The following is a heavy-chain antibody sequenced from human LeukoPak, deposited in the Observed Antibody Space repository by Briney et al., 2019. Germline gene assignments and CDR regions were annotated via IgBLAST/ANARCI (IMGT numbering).Heavy chain of an antibody. J-gene: IGHJ6*02. CDR3: ARGQGSYYYYYGMDV. D-gene: IGHD1-26*01. CDR2: INHSGST. V-gene: IGHV4-34*01. CDR1: GGSFSGYY. Sequence: KPSETLSLTCAVYGGSFSGYYWSWIRQPPGKGLEWIGEINHSGSTNYNPSLKSRVTISVDTSKNQFSLKLSSVTAADTAVYYCARGQGSYYYYYGMDVWGQGTTVTVSS.